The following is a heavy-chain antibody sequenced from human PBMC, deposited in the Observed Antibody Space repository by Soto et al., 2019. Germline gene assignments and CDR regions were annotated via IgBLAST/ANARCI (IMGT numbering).Heavy chain of an antibody. D-gene: IGHD3-3*01. CDR1: GFTFSSYW. Sequence: PVGSLRLSCAASGFTFSSYWMHWVRQAPGKGLVWVSRINSDGSSTSYADSVKGRFTISRDNAKNTLYLQMNSLRAEDTAVYYCARVDFWSGYYPGPWGQGTLVTVSS. CDR3: ARVDFWSGYYPGP. CDR2: INSDGSST. J-gene: IGHJ5*02. V-gene: IGHV3-74*01.